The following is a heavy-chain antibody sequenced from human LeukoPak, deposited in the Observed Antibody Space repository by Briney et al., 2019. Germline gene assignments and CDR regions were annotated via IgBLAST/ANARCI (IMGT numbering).Heavy chain of an antibody. CDR2: IIPILGIA. V-gene: IGHV1-69*04. CDR3: ARDIVVVTAIHYYGMDV. J-gene: IGHJ6*02. CDR1: GGTFSSYA. Sequence: SVKVSCKASGGTFSSYAISWVRRAPGQGLEWMGRIIPILGIANYAQKFQGRVTITADKSTSTAYMELSSLRSEDTAVYYCARDIVVVTAIHYYGMDVWGQGTTVTVSS. D-gene: IGHD2-21*02.